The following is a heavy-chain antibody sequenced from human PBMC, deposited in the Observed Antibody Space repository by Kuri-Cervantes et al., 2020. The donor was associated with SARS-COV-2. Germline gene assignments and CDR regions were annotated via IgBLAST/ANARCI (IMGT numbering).Heavy chain of an antibody. CDR3: ASTILGVNSSGWYGYFDY. CDR2: IIPIFGTA. Sequence: SVKVSCNASGYTFTGYYMHWVRQAPGQGLEWMGGIIPIFGTANYAQKFQGRVTITTDESTSTAYMELSSLRSEDTAVYYCASTILGVNSSGWYGYFDYWGQGTLVTVSS. V-gene: IGHV1-69*05. D-gene: IGHD6-19*01. CDR1: GYTFTGYY. J-gene: IGHJ4*02.